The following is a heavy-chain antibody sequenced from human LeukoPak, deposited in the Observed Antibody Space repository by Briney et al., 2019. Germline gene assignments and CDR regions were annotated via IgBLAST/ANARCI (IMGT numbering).Heavy chain of an antibody. V-gene: IGHV3-7*04. Sequence: GGSLRLSCAASGSTSSSYWMSWVRQAPGKGLEWVGNIKQDGSQKYYMDSVKGRVTISRDNAKNSVDLQMNSLRAEDTAVYYCARENDGFDLWGQGTMVTVSS. J-gene: IGHJ3*01. CDR1: GSTSSSYW. CDR3: ARENDGFDL. CDR2: IKQDGSQK.